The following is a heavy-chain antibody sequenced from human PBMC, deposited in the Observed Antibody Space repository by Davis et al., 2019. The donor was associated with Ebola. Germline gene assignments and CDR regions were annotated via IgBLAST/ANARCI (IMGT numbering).Heavy chain of an antibody. Sequence: SETLSLTCTVSSGSISSSSYYWGWIRQPPGKGLEWIANIYYSGSTQYNPSLKSRVPISVDTSKNQFSLKLTSVTAADTAVYFCARNTIYDYDGSVYSSPYYFDFWGQGTLVTVSS. CDR1: SGSISSSSYY. D-gene: IGHD3-22*01. J-gene: IGHJ4*02. CDR3: ARNTIYDYDGSVYSSPYYFDF. CDR2: IYYSGST. V-gene: IGHV4-39*01.